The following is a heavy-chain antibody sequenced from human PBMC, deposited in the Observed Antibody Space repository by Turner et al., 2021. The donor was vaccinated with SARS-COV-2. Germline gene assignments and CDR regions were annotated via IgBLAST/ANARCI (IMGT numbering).Heavy chain of an antibody. V-gene: IGHV4-39*01. J-gene: IGHJ4*02. CDR3: ATREYSSGHFDY. Sequence: QLQLQESGPGLVKPSETRSHTCTVSDGSISSNIYYWSWIRQSPGKGLEWIGSIYYSGDTFYNPSLKSRVTISMDTSKNQFSLRLTSVTAADTAVYYCATREYSSGHFDYWGQGTLVTVSS. CDR2: IYYSGDT. CDR1: DGSISSNIYY. D-gene: IGHD5-18*01.